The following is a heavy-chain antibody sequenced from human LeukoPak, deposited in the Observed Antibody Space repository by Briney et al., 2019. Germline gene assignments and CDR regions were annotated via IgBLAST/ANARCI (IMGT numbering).Heavy chain of an antibody. Sequence: GGSLRLSCAASGFTFRDYYMTWIRQAPGKGLEWIAYISRSGDNLYYADSVEGRFTISRDNAKNSLYLQMNSLRAEDTAVYYCARRTGVITPFFDYWGQGTLVTVSS. J-gene: IGHJ4*02. CDR1: GFTFRDYY. V-gene: IGHV3-11*04. CDR2: ISRSGDNL. CDR3: ARRTGVITPFFDY. D-gene: IGHD3-22*01.